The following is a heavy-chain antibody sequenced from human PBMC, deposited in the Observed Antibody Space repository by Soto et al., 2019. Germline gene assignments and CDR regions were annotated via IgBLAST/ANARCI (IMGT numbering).Heavy chain of an antibody. CDR3: AKDKTPVTTFVLFDY. CDR1: GFTFSSYA. D-gene: IGHD4-4*01. J-gene: IGHJ4*02. CDR2: ISGSGGST. Sequence: GGSLRLSCAASGFTFSSYAMSWVRQAPGKGLEWVSAISGSGGSTYYADSVKGRFTISRDKSKNTLYLQMNSLRAEDTAVYYCAKDKTPVTTFVLFDYWGQGTLVTVSS. V-gene: IGHV3-23*01.